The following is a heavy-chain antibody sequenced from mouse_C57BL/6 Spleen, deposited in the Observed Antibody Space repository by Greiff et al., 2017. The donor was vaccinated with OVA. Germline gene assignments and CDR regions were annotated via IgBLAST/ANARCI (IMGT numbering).Heavy chain of an antibody. CDR1: GYTFTSYW. J-gene: IGHJ4*01. D-gene: IGHD2-5*01. CDR3: ARYSNYGRAMDY. V-gene: IGHV1-55*01. Sequence: QVQLKQPGAELVKPGASVKMSCKASGYTFTSYWITWVKQRPGQGLEWIGDIYPGSGSTNYNEKFKSKATLTVDTSSSTAYMQLSSLTSEDSAVYYCARYSNYGRAMDYWGQGTSVTVSS. CDR2: IYPGSGST.